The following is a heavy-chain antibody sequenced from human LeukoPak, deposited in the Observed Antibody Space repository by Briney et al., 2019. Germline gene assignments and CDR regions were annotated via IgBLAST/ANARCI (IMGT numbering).Heavy chain of an antibody. J-gene: IGHJ4*02. CDR2: INHSGST. CDR1: GGSFSGYY. Sequence: SETLSLTWAVYGGSFSGYYWSWIRQPPGKGLEWIGEINHSGSTNYNPSLKSRVTISVDTSKNQFSLKLSSVTAADTAVYYCARGLSWLVRRFDYWGQGTLVTVSS. V-gene: IGHV4-34*01. D-gene: IGHD6-19*01. CDR3: ARGLSWLVRRFDY.